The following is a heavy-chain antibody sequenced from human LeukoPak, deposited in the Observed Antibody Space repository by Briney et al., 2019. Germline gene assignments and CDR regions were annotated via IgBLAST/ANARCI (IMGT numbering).Heavy chain of an antibody. Sequence: ASVKVSCKASGYTFTGYYMHWVRQAPGQGLEWMGWINPNSGGTNYAQKFQGGVTMTRDTSISTAYMELSRLRSDDTAVYYCACGGYSYGQYFDYWGQGTLVAVSS. CDR1: GYTFTGYY. CDR2: INPNSGGT. V-gene: IGHV1-2*02. J-gene: IGHJ4*02. D-gene: IGHD5-18*01. CDR3: ACGGYSYGQYFDY.